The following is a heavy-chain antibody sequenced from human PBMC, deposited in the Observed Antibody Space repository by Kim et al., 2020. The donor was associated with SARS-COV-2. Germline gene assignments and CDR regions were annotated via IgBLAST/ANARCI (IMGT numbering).Heavy chain of an antibody. V-gene: IGHV3-48*03. CDR3: ARDRPGITIFGVVIWVPLMDV. D-gene: IGHD3-3*01. CDR2: ISSSGSII. CDR1: GFTFSSYE. J-gene: IGHJ6*02. Sequence: GGSLRLSCAASGFTFSSYEMNWVRQAPGKGLEWVSYISSSGSIIYYADSVKGRFTISRDNAKNSLYLQMNSLRAEDTAVYYCARDRPGITIFGVVIWVPLMDVWRRGPTVPVSS.